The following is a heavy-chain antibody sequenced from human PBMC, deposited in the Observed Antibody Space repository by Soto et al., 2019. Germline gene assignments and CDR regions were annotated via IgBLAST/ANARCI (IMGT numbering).Heavy chain of an antibody. CDR1: GLTVSSSD. D-gene: IGHD6-19*01. CDR3: AKEDTSSGSLDY. CDR2: IYSAGST. J-gene: IGHJ4*02. V-gene: IGHV3-53*01. Sequence: GSLRLSCAASGLTVSSSDMSWVRQAPGKGLQWVSVIYSAGSTYYANSVKGRFTISRDISTNTLYLQMKSLRAEDSASYYCAKEDTSSGSLDYWGQGALGTAPQ.